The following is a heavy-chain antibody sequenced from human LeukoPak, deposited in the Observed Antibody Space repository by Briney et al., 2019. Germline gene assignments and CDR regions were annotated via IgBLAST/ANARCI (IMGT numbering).Heavy chain of an antibody. CDR1: GFTVSSNY. D-gene: IGHD3-9*01. CDR3: AKVSNRYDILTGFDY. CDR2: IYSGGST. V-gene: IGHV3-66*01. Sequence: GGSLRLSCAASGFTVSSNYMSWVRQAPGKGLEWVSVIYSGGSTYYADSVKGRFTISRDNSKNTLYLQMNSLRAEDTAVYYCAKVSNRYDILTGFDYWGQGTLVTVSS. J-gene: IGHJ4*02.